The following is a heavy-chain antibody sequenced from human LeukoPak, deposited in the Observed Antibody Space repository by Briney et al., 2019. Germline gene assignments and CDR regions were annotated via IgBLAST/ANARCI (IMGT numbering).Heavy chain of an antibody. CDR3: ARGFSYDSSGYYVGY. J-gene: IGHJ4*02. Sequence: SETLSLTCAVYGGSFSIYYWSWIRQPPGKGLEWIGEINHSGSTNYNPSLKSRVTISVDTSKNQFSLKLSSVTAADTAVYYCARGFSYDSSGYYVGYWGQGTLVTVSS. D-gene: IGHD3-22*01. CDR2: INHSGST. CDR1: GGSFSIYY. V-gene: IGHV4-34*01.